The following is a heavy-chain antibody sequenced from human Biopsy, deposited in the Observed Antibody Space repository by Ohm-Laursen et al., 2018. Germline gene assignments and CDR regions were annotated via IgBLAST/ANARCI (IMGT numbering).Heavy chain of an antibody. CDR2: IRDSGDSA. CDR3: ATTRSFDN. D-gene: IGHD5-24*01. CDR1: GFTFSSHA. Sequence: SLRLSCAASGFTFSSHAMAWVRQAPGKGLEWVSGIRDSGDSAYYADSVKGRFTISRDNSRNTLYLQMNSLGAEDTAVYYCATTRSFDNWGQGTLVTVSS. J-gene: IGHJ4*02. V-gene: IGHV3-23*01.